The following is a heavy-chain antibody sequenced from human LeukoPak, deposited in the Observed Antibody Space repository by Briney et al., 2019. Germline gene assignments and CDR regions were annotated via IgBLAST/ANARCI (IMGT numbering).Heavy chain of an antibody. D-gene: IGHD5/OR15-5a*01. CDR3: TTFELVSTN. V-gene: IGHV3-15*01. Sequence: PGGSLRHSCAASGFTFSSYAMSWVRQAPGKGLEWVGRIKSKTDVKTTDYAAPVKGRFTISREDSKNTLYLQMNSLKTEDTAVYDCTTFELVSTNWGQGTLVTVSS. J-gene: IGHJ4*02. CDR2: IKSKTDVKTT. CDR1: GFTFSSYA.